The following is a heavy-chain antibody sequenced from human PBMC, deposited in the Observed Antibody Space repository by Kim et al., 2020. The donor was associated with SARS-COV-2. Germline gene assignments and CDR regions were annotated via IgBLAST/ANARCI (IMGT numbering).Heavy chain of an antibody. V-gene: IGHV3-13*01. CDR3: ARVLGSGTYGYGMDV. D-gene: IGHD3-10*01. Sequence: VSVTGRLTISRENAKNSLYLQMNSRGAGDTAVYYCARVLGSGTYGYGMDVWGQGTTVTVSS. J-gene: IGHJ6*02.